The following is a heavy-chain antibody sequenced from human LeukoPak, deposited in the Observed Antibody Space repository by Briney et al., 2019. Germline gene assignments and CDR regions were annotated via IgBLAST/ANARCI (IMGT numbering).Heavy chain of an antibody. V-gene: IGHV4-59*01. CDR1: GGSISSYY. Sequence: PSETLSLTCTVSGGSISSYYWSWIRQPPGKGLEWMGYIYYSGSTNYNPSLKSRVTISVDTPKNQFSLKLSSVTAADTAVYYCARDYRRAFDIWGQGTMVTVSS. CDR2: IYYSGST. CDR3: ARDYRRAFDI. J-gene: IGHJ3*02.